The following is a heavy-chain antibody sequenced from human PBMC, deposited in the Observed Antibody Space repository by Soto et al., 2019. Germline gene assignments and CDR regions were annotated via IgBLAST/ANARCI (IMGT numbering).Heavy chain of an antibody. CDR1: GGTFSSYA. D-gene: IGHD1-26*01. Sequence: QVQLVQSGAEVKKPGSSVKVSCKASGGTFSSYAISWVRQAPGQGLEWMGGIIPIFGTANYAQKFQGRVTITADEGTSTAYMGLSSLRSEDTAVYYGARVRVGATNLIPFDCWGQGTLVTVSS. CDR2: IIPIFGTA. J-gene: IGHJ4*02. V-gene: IGHV1-69*12. CDR3: ARVRVGATNLIPFDC.